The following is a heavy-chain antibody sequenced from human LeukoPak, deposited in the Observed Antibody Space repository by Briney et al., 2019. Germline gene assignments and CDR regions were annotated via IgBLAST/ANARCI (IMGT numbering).Heavy chain of an antibody. CDR3: ARDNDYGSGSIS. V-gene: IGHV3-30*02. D-gene: IGHD3-10*01. Sequence: GGSLRLSCAASGFTFSSYGMHWVRQAPGKGLEWVAFIRYDGSNKYYADSVKGRFTISRDNSKNTLYLQMNSLRAEDTAVYYCARDNDYGSGSISWGQGTLVTVSS. J-gene: IGHJ5*02. CDR1: GFTFSSYG. CDR2: IRYDGSNK.